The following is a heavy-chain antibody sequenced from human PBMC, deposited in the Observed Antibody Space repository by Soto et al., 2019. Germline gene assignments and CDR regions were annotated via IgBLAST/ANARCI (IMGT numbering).Heavy chain of an antibody. CDR1: GGSFSGYY. D-gene: IGHD6-6*01. CDR3: ARLCIAARPLYTYYYYMDV. Sequence: SETLSLTCAVYGGSFSGYYWSWIRQPPGKGLEWIGEINHSGSTNYNPSLKSRVTISVDTSKNQFSLKLSSVTAADTAVYYCARLCIAARPLYTYYYYMDVWGKGTTVTVSS. CDR2: INHSGST. V-gene: IGHV4-34*01. J-gene: IGHJ6*03.